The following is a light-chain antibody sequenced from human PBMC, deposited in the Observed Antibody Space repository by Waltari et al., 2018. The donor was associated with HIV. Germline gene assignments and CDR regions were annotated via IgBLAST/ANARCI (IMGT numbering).Light chain of an antibody. CDR3: QHYHSYPVT. J-gene: IGKJ4*01. Sequence: DIQMTQSPSSLSASVGDAVNITCRASQVISNHLAWIQQKPGTAPKSLIFGASILQSWVPSRFRGSGSATDFTLTINNLQAEDFATYFCQHYHSYPVTFGGGTKVE. V-gene: IGKV1-16*01. CDR1: QVISNH. CDR2: GAS.